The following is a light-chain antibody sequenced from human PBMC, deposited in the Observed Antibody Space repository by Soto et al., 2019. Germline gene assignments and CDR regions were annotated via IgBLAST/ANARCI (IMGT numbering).Light chain of an antibody. J-gene: IGLJ3*02. CDR3: SSYTSSSPWV. CDR2: EVS. CDR1: SSDVGGYNY. V-gene: IGLV2-14*01. Sequence: QSALTQPASVSGSPGQSITISCTGTSSDVGGYNYVSWYQQHPGKAPKLMIYEVSNRPSGVSNRFSGSKSGNTASLTISGLQAEGEVDYYCSSYTSSSPWVFGGGTQLTVL.